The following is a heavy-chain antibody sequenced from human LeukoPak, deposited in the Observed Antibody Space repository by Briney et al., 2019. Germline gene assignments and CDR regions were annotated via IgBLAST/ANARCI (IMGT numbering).Heavy chain of an antibody. J-gene: IGHJ5*02. CDR1: GFTFSDYD. V-gene: IGHV3-11*06. CDR3: ARVGSGSPYHWFEP. Sequence: GGSLRLSCAASGFTFSDYDMSWIRQAPGKGLEWVSYISSSSSYTNYADSVKGRFTISRDNAKNSLYLQMNSLRAEDTAVYYCARVGSGSPYHWFEPWGQGTLVSVSS. CDR2: ISSSSSYT. D-gene: IGHD3-10*01.